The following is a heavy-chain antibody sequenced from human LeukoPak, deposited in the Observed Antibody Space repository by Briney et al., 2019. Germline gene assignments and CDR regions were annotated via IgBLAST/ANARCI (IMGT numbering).Heavy chain of an antibody. V-gene: IGHV3-74*01. CDR3: ARGAYYYYVWVGAFDI. D-gene: IGHD3-16*01. CDR2: INSDGGTT. CDR1: GFTFSSYW. Sequence: GGSLRLSCGASGFTFSSYWMHWVRQAPGKGLVWVSGINSDGGTTTYADSVKGRFTISRDNAKNTLYLQMNSLRAEDTAVYYCARGAYYYYVWVGAFDIWGQGTMVTVSS. J-gene: IGHJ3*02.